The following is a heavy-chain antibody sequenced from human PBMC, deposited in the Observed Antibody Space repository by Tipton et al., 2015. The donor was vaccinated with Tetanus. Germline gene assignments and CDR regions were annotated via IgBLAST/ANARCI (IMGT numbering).Heavy chain of an antibody. Sequence: GLVKPSQTLSLTCDISGDSVSNSRAAWNWIRQSPSRGLEWLGRTQYRSKWYVDYALPVKSRITINQDTSKNQFSLQLNSVTPDDTAVYYCARDPLGDETIFDYWGQGTLVTVSS. CDR2: TQYRSKWYV. D-gene: IGHD3-10*01. J-gene: IGHJ4*02. CDR1: GDSVSNSRAA. CDR3: ARDPLGDETIFDY. V-gene: IGHV6-1*01.